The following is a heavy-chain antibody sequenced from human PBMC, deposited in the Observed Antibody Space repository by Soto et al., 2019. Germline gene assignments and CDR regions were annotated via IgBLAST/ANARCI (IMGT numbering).Heavy chain of an antibody. D-gene: IGHD5-18*01. Sequence: SETLSLTCTVSGGSISSSSYYWGWIRQPPGKGLEWIGSIYYSGSTYYNPSLKSRVTISVDTSKNQFSLKLSSVTAADTAVYYCARHQWDTAIVNYYMDVWGKGTTVTVSS. CDR3: ARHQWDTAIVNYYMDV. V-gene: IGHV4-39*01. CDR2: IYYSGST. J-gene: IGHJ6*03. CDR1: GGSISSSSYY.